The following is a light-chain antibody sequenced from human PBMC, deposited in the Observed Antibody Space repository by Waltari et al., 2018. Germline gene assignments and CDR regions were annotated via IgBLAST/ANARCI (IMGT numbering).Light chain of an antibody. J-gene: IGLJ2*01. Sequence: QSALTQPASVSGSPGQSITISCPGTRSDVGGHNFVSLYQQHPGKAPKLIIFGVTKRPSGISDRFSGSKSGNTASLTISGLQAEDEGDYYCSSYRSSAIVVFGGGTKLSVL. CDR2: GVT. CDR3: SSYRSSAIVV. CDR1: RSDVGGHNF. V-gene: IGLV2-14*03.